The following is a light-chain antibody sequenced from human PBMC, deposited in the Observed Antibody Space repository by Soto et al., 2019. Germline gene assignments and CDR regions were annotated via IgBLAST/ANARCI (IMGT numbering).Light chain of an antibody. Sequence: QSVLTQPPSVSGAPGQRVTISCTGSSSNIGAGYDVHWYQQLPGTAPKLLIYGNSNRPSGVPDRFSGSKPGTSASLAITGLQAEDEADYYCQSYDSSLSVLYVFGTGTKVTVL. CDR3: QSYDSSLSVLYV. CDR2: GNS. CDR1: SSNIGAGYD. J-gene: IGLJ1*01. V-gene: IGLV1-40*01.